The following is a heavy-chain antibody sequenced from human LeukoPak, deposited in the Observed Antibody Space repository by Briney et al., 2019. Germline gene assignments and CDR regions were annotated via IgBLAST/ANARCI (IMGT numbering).Heavy chain of an antibody. CDR3: ARGDLWFGELLWFFDY. CDR1: GYTFTSYY. D-gene: IGHD3-10*01. V-gene: IGHV1-46*01. J-gene: IGHJ4*02. Sequence: ASVKVSCKASGYTFTSYYMHWVRQAPGQGLEWMGIINPSGGSTSYAQKFQGRVTMTRDTSTSTVYMELSRLRSEDTAVYYCARGDLWFGELLWFFDYWGQGTLVTVSS. CDR2: INPSGGST.